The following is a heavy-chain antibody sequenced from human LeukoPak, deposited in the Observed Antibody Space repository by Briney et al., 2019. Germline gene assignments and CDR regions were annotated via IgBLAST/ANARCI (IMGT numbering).Heavy chain of an antibody. Sequence: ASVKVSCKASGYTFTSYGISWVRQAPGQGLEWMGWISAYNGNTNYAQKLQGRVTMTTDTSTSTAYMELRRLRSGDTAVYYCARDLGEWELLGDAFDIWGQGTMVTVSS. CDR2: ISAYNGNT. D-gene: IGHD1-26*01. CDR1: GYTFTSYG. V-gene: IGHV1-18*01. J-gene: IGHJ3*02. CDR3: ARDLGEWELLGDAFDI.